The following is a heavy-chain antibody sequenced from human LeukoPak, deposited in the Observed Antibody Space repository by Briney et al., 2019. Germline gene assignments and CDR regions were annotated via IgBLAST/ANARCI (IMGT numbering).Heavy chain of an antibody. Sequence: GGSLRLSCAASGFTFSNAWMNWVRQAPGKGLEWVGRIKSKTDGGTTDYAAPVKGRFTISRDDSKNTLYLQMNSLKTEDTAVYYCARDSSWNYVADYWGQGTLVTVSS. D-gene: IGHD1-7*01. CDR2: IKSKTDGGTT. J-gene: IGHJ4*02. CDR1: GFTFSNAW. V-gene: IGHV3-15*07. CDR3: ARDSSWNYVADY.